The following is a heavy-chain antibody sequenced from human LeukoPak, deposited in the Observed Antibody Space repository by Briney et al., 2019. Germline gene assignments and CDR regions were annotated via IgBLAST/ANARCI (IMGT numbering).Heavy chain of an antibody. J-gene: IGHJ4*02. CDR1: GGSISSYY. CDR2: MYSTGST. Sequence: SETLSLTCTVSGGSISSYYWGWIRQPPGEALEWIGHMYSTGSTNYNPSLRSRVTISVDTSKRQFSLKLTSVTAADTFIYYCARVSYYDTSGYPSHFYYFDYWGQGSLVTVSS. D-gene: IGHD3-22*01. CDR3: ARVSYYDTSGYPSHFYYFDY. V-gene: IGHV4-59*01.